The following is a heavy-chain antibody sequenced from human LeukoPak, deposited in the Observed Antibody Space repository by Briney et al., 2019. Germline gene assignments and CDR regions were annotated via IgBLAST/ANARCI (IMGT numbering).Heavy chain of an antibody. D-gene: IGHD2-21*01. CDR1: GYTFTRYG. Sequence: ASVKVSCKASGYTFTRYGINWLRQAPGQGLEWMGWISPYNGNTNYAQKLQVRVTMTTDTSTSTAYMELRSLRSDDTAVYYCALAGVSGALSGYSAMDVWGQGTTVTVSS. J-gene: IGHJ6*02. CDR3: ALAGVSGALSGYSAMDV. V-gene: IGHV1-18*01. CDR2: ISPYNGNT.